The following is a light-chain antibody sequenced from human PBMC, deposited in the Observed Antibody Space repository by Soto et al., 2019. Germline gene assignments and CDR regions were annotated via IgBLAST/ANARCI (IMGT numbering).Light chain of an antibody. J-gene: IGKJ1*01. CDR2: DVS. Sequence: DIQMTQSPSTLSASVGDRVTVTCRASQSISSWLAWYQQKPGKAPQLLIYDVSSLASGVPSRFSGSGSGTEFRLTISILQPDDIASYYCQQYNTFWTFGQGTKVEIK. CDR1: QSISSW. V-gene: IGKV1-5*01. CDR3: QQYNTFWT.